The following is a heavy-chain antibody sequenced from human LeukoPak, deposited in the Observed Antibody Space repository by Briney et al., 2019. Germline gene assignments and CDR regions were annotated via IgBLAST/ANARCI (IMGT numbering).Heavy chain of an antibody. CDR2: MYTSGST. Sequence: SETLSLTCTVSGASISNYYWSWIRQPAGKGLEWIGRMYTSGSTSYDPSLKSRVTMSVDTSKNQFSLKLSSVTAADTAVYYCAREVSSSWSGYYFYYMDVWGKGTTVTVSS. CDR3: AREVSSSWSGYYFYYMDV. D-gene: IGHD6-13*01. CDR1: GASISNYY. J-gene: IGHJ6*03. V-gene: IGHV4-4*07.